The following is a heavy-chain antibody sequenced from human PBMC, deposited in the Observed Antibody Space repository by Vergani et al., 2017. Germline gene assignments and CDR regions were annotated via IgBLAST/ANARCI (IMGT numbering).Heavy chain of an antibody. D-gene: IGHD1-26*01. V-gene: IGHV4-34*11. Sequence: QVQLQQWGAGLLKPSETLSLTCAVYGGSFSGYYWSWIRQPPGKGLEWIGYIYYSGSTNYNPSLKSRVTISVDTSKNQFSLKLSSVTAADTAVYYCASQLSGSLDPWGQGTLVTVSS. J-gene: IGHJ5*02. CDR2: IYYSGST. CDR1: GGSFSGYY. CDR3: ASQLSGSLDP.